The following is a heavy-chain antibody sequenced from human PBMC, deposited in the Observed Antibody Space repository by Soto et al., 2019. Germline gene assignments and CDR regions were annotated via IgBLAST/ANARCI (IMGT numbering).Heavy chain of an antibody. CDR1: GDTFNFYS. Sequence: QVQLVQSGAEVKKPGSSVKVSCKASGDTFNFYSINWVRQAPGLGLEWMGRFNPILSMSNSALRFQGRVTLTADKSTRTAYMVLSRLRSDDTAVYYCATSFGSGYRAFDYWGQGVLVTVSS. V-gene: IGHV1-69*02. CDR3: ATSFGSGYRAFDY. CDR2: FNPILSMS. J-gene: IGHJ4*02. D-gene: IGHD3-10*01.